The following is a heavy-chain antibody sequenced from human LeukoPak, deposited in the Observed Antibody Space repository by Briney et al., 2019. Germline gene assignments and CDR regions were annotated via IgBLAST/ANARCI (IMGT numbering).Heavy chain of an antibody. Sequence: SETLSLTCTVSGGSISSSDYYWGWIRQPPGKGLELIASIYYSGNTYYNPSLESRVTISVDTSKNQFSLRLSFLTAADTAVYYCARYPTAMVSFDYWGQGTLVTVSS. CDR2: IYYSGNT. J-gene: IGHJ4*02. D-gene: IGHD5-18*01. CDR1: GGSISSSDYY. V-gene: IGHV4-39*01. CDR3: ARYPTAMVSFDY.